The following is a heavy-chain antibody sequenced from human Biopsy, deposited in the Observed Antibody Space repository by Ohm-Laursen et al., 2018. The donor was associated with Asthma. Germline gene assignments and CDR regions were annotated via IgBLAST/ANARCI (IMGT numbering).Heavy chain of an antibody. J-gene: IGHJ6*02. CDR2: IIPVFGTS. V-gene: IGHV1-69*01. D-gene: IGHD1-7*01. Sequence: SSVKVSCKASGGTFSRYAISWVRQAPGQGLEWMGGIIPVFGTSNYARKFQGRVTITADESTSTAYMELSSLRSEDTAVYYCARDPHNSYLAPLRTKFNYYYYGMDVWGQGTTVTVSS. CDR1: GGTFSRYA. CDR3: ARDPHNSYLAPLRTKFNYYYYGMDV.